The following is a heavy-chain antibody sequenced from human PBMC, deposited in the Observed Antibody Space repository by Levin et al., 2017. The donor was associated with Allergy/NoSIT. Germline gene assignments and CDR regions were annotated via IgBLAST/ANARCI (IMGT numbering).Heavy chain of an antibody. J-gene: IGHJ4*02. Sequence: PGGSLRLSCAASGFTFSSYAMHWVRQAPGKGLEWVAVISYDGSNKYYADSVKGRFTISRDNSKNTLYLQMNSLRAEDTAVYYCARELGVYWGQGTLVTVSS. D-gene: IGHD2-8*01. CDR2: ISYDGSNK. CDR3: ARELGVY. V-gene: IGHV3-30-3*01. CDR1: GFTFSSYA.